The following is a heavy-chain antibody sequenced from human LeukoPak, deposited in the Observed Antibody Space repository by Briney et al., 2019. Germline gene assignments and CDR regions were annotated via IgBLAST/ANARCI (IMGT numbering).Heavy chain of an antibody. J-gene: IGHJ3*02. V-gene: IGHV1-69*04. D-gene: IGHD5-18*01. CDR1: GGTFSSYA. CDR3: ARTVDTDAFDI. Sequence: SVKVSCKASGGTFSSYAISWVRQAPGQGLEWMGRIIPILGIANYAQKFQGRVTITADKSTSTAYMELSSLRAEDTAVYYCARTVDTDAFDIWGQGTMVTVSS. CDR2: IIPILGIA.